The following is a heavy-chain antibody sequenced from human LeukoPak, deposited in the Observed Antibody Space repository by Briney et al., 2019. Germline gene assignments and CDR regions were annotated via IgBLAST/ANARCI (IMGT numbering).Heavy chain of an antibody. D-gene: IGHD5-18*01. CDR1: GYTFTGYY. Sequence: ASVKVSCKASGYTFTGYYMHWVRQAPGQGLEWMGWINPNSGGTNYAQKFQGRVTMTRDTSISTAYMELSRLRSGDTAVYYCARDSPLVDTAMGLYDDWGQGTLVTVSS. J-gene: IGHJ4*02. V-gene: IGHV1-2*02. CDR3: ARDSPLVDTAMGLYDD. CDR2: INPNSGGT.